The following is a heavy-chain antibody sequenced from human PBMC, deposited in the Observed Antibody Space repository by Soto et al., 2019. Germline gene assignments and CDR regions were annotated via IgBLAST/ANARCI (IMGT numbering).Heavy chain of an antibody. CDR1: GFTFSSSE. Sequence: EVQLGESGGCLVQPGGSLRLSCAGSGFTFSSSEMYWVRQAPWKGLEWISNIHPSGQPIFYADSVKGRFTISRENANNSLFLQMNSLRAEDTAVYYCARRASRWGQGTMVTVSS. J-gene: IGHJ3*01. V-gene: IGHV3-48*03. CDR3: ARRASR. D-gene: IGHD1-26*01. CDR2: IHPSGQPI.